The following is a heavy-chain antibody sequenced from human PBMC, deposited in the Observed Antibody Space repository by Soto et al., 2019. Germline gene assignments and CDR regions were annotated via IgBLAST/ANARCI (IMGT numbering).Heavy chain of an antibody. CDR1: GGSFSGYY. V-gene: IGHV4-34*01. J-gene: IGHJ6*02. Sequence: SETLSLICAVYGGSFSGYYWSWIRQPPGKGLEWIGEINHSGSTNYNPSLKSRVTISVDTSKNQFSLKLSSVTAADTAVYYCARGWTLYGMDVWGQGTTVTVSS. D-gene: IGHD1-1*01. CDR3: ARGWTLYGMDV. CDR2: INHSGST.